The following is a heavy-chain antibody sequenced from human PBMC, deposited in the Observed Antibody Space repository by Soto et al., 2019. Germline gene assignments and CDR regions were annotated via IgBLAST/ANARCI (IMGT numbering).Heavy chain of an antibody. J-gene: IGHJ5*02. CDR1: GYTFTSYD. Sequence: QVQLVQSGAEVKKPGASVKVSCKASGYTFTSYDINWVRQATGQGLEWMGWMNPNSGNTGYAQKCQGRVTMTRNTAISTAYMELSSLRSEDTAVYYCARGLRSDYGNWFDPWGQGTLVTVSS. CDR3: ARGLRSDYGNWFDP. V-gene: IGHV1-8*01. D-gene: IGHD4-17*01. CDR2: MNPNSGNT.